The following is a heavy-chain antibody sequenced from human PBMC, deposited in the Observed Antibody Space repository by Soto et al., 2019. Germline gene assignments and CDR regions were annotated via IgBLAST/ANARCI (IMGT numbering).Heavy chain of an antibody. J-gene: IGHJ3*02. D-gene: IGHD3-10*01. CDR2: IYYSGST. CDR3: ARXLPXXXXXXXXXXXXYNRAFDI. V-gene: IGHV4-31*03. Sequence: QVQLQESGPGLVKPSQTLSLTCTVSGGSISSGGYYWSWIRQHPGKGLEWIGYIYYSGSTYYNPSLKSRVTISVDTSKNXFSLXLSXVTAAXXAVYYCARXLPXXXXXXXXXXXXYNRAFDIWGQGTMVTVSS. CDR1: GGSISSGGYY.